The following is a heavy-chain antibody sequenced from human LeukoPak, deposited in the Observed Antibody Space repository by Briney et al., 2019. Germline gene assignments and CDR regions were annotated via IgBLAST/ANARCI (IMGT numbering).Heavy chain of an antibody. CDR1: GFTFSSYA. D-gene: IGHD5-12*01. V-gene: IGHV3-23*01. CDR2: ISGSGGST. Sequence: GGSLRLSCAASGFTFSSYAMSWVRQAPGKGLEWVSAISGSGGSTYYTDSVKGLFTISRDSSKNTLSLQMNSLRAEDTAVYYCAKDRGYSGYDCPAWYFDLWGRGTLVTVSS. J-gene: IGHJ2*01. CDR3: AKDRGYSGYDCPAWYFDL.